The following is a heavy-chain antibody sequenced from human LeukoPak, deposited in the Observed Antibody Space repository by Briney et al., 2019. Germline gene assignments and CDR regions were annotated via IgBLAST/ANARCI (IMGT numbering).Heavy chain of an antibody. Sequence: SETLSLTCSVSGYSISSGYYWGWIRQPPGKGLEWIGSIYHSGSTYYTPSLKRRVTISVDTSKNQFSLKLSSVTAADTAVYYCARICSSTSCYAGMSSLVDYWGQGTLVTVSS. J-gene: IGHJ4*02. V-gene: IGHV4-38-2*02. CDR2: IYHSGST. D-gene: IGHD2-2*01. CDR1: GYSISSGYY. CDR3: ARICSSTSCYAGMSSLVDY.